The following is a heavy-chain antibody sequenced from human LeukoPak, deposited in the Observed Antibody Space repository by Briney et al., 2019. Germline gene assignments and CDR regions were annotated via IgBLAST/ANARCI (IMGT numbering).Heavy chain of an antibody. D-gene: IGHD2-15*01. V-gene: IGHV1-8*01. CDR3: ARGRAGYCSGGSCYVDY. J-gene: IGHJ4*02. CDR1: GYTFTSYD. CDR2: MNPNSCNT. Sequence: ASVKVSCKASGYTFTSYDINWVRQPTGQGLEGMGWMNPNSCNTGYAQKFQGRVTMTRNTSISTAYMELSSLRSEDTAVYYCARGRAGYCSGGSCYVDYWGQGTLVTVSS.